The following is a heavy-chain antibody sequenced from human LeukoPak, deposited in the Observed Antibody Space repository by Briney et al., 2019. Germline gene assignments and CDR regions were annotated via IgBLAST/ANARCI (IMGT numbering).Heavy chain of an antibody. CDR1: GFTFSGST. V-gene: IGHV3-21*01. D-gene: IGHD6-19*01. CDR3: ARQQWLDGAYYFDY. Sequence: GGSLRLSCAASGFTFSGSTMNWVRQAPGKGLEWVSFISYSSSYIYYADLVRGRFTISRDNAKNSLYLQMNSLRAEDTAVYYCARQQWLDGAYYFDYWGQGTLVTVSS. CDR2: ISYSSSYI. J-gene: IGHJ4*02.